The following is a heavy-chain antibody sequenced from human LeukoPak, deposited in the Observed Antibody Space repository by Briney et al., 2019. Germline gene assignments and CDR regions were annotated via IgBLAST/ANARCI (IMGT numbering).Heavy chain of an antibody. CDR1: GASISNSDRY. J-gene: IGHJ6*03. V-gene: IGHV4-39*01. CDR3: ARHQEGMVRGVLYYLDV. Sequence: SETLSLTCTVSGASISNSDRYWGWIRQPPGKGLEWIGSIYYSGTTYHNPSLKSRVTISVDTSNNQFSLKMSSVTAADTAVYFCARHQEGMVRGVLYYLDVWGKGTTVIISS. CDR2: IYYSGTT. D-gene: IGHD3-10*01.